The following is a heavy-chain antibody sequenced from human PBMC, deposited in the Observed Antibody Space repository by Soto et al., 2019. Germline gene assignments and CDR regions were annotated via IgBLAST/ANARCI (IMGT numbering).Heavy chain of an antibody. Sequence: GSLRLSCAASGFTFSSYAMSWVRQAPGKGLEWVSAISGSGGSTYYADSVKGQFTISRDNSKNTLYLQMNSLRAEDTAVYYCAYDSSGYSHYYYYGKDVWGQGTTVTV. CDR1: GFTFSSYA. J-gene: IGHJ6*02. V-gene: IGHV3-23*01. CDR3: AYDSSGYSHYYYYGKDV. D-gene: IGHD3-22*01. CDR2: ISGSGGST.